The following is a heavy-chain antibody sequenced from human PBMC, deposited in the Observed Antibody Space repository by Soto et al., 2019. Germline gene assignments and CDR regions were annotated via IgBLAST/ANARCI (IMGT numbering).Heavy chain of an antibody. J-gene: IGHJ4*02. V-gene: IGHV3-23*01. D-gene: IGHD3-10*01. CDR2: ISGSGGST. CDR1: GFTFSSYA. CDR3: AKSVTIVRGVIDYFDY. Sequence: AGGSLRLSCAASGFTFSSYAMSWVRQAPGKGLEWVSAISGSGGSTYYADSVKGRFTISRDNSKNTLYLQMNSLRAEDTAVYYCAKSVTIVRGVIDYFDYWGQGTLVTVSS.